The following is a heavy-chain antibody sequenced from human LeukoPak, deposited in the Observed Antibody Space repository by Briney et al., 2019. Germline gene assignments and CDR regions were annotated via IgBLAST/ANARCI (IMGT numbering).Heavy chain of an antibody. CDR1: GFTFSNAW. J-gene: IGHJ6*04. CDR3: TTGRPYYDILTGSLSDYGMDV. CDR2: IKSKTDGGTT. Sequence: SGGSLRLSCAASGFTFSNAWMSWVRQAPGKGLEWVGRIKSKTDGGTTDYAAPVKGRFTISRDDSKNTLYLQMNSLKTEDTAVYYCTTGRPYYDILTGSLSDYGMDVWGKGTTVTVSS. D-gene: IGHD3-9*01. V-gene: IGHV3-15*01.